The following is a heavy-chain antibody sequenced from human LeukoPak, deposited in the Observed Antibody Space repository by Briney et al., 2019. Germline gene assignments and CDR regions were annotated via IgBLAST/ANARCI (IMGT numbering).Heavy chain of an antibody. CDR1: GGSISSYY. Sequence: SETLSLTCTVSGGSISSYYWSWIRQPPGKGLEWIGYIYYSGSTNYNPSLKCRVTILVDTSKNQFSLKLSSVTAADTAVYYCARLGDSSGYYYVDYWGQGTLVTVSS. V-gene: IGHV4-59*01. CDR3: ARLGDSSGYYYVDY. J-gene: IGHJ4*02. D-gene: IGHD3-22*01. CDR2: IYYSGST.